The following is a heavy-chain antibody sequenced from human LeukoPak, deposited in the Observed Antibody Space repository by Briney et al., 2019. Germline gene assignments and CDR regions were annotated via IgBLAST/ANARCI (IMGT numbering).Heavy chain of an antibody. V-gene: IGHV5-51*01. J-gene: IGHJ4*02. Sequence: GASLKISCKGSGYSFSNHWIGWVRQLPGKGLEWMGVIYPGDSDSRYSPSFQGQVTMSVDKSIDTAFLQWSSLKASDSAIYYCARELFGSYGQLLSFDRWGPGTQVTVSS. CDR1: GYSFSNHW. D-gene: IGHD3-16*01. CDR3: ARELFGSYGQLLSFDR. CDR2: IYPGDSDS.